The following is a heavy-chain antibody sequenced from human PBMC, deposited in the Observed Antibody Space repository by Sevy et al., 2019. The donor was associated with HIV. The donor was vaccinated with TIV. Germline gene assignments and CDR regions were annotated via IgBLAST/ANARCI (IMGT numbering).Heavy chain of an antibody. Sequence: GGSLRLSCAASGFTFSDYAMSWVRQAPGKGLEWVSGLSGSGGSTYYADSVKGRFTISRDNSKDTLYLQMNSLRVEDSALYYCAKDQSPLYGSACYGADYYPMDVWGQGTTVTVSS. D-gene: IGHD6-19*01. CDR2: LSGSGGST. CDR1: GFTFSDYA. CDR3: AKDQSPLYGSACYGADYYPMDV. V-gene: IGHV3-23*01. J-gene: IGHJ6*02.